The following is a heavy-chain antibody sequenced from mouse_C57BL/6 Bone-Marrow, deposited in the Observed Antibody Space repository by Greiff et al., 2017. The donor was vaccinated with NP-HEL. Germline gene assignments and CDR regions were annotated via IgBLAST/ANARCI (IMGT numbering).Heavy chain of an antibody. J-gene: IGHJ4*01. V-gene: IGHV1-64*01. D-gene: IGHD2-3*01. Sequence: QVQLQQPGAELVKPGASVKLSCKASGYTFTSYWMHWVKQRPGQGLEWIGMIHPNSGSTNYNEKFKSKATLTVDKSSSTAYMQLSSLTSEDSAVYYCARGGWLLRYFAMDDWGQATSVTAAS. CDR3: ARGGWLLRYFAMDD. CDR1: GYTFTSYW. CDR2: IHPNSGST.